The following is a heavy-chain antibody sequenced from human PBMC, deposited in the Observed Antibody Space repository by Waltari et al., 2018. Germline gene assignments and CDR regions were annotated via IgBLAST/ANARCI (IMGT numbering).Heavy chain of an antibody. CDR2: IYHSGST. Sequence: QVQLQESGPGLVKPSETLSLTCAVSGYSISSGYYWGWIRQPPGKGLEWIGSIYHSGSTYYNPSLKSRVTISVDTSKNQFSLKLSSVTAADTAVYYCARDMGFGIAAAAGWFDPWGQGTLVTVSS. V-gene: IGHV4-38-2*02. D-gene: IGHD6-13*01. J-gene: IGHJ5*02. CDR3: ARDMGFGIAAAAGWFDP. CDR1: GYSISSGYY.